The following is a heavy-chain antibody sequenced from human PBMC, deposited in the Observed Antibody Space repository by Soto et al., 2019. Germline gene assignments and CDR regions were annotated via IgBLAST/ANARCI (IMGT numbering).Heavy chain of an antibody. Sequence: GASVKVSCKASGYTFTGYYMHWVRQAPGQGLEWMGWINPNSGGTNYAQKFQGWVTMTRDTSISTAYMELSRLRSDDTAVYYCARDQYSSSWYDSYYYYGMDVWGQGTTVTVSS. CDR2: INPNSGGT. CDR3: ARDQYSSSWYDSYYYYGMDV. J-gene: IGHJ6*02. D-gene: IGHD6-13*01. CDR1: GYTFTGYY. V-gene: IGHV1-2*04.